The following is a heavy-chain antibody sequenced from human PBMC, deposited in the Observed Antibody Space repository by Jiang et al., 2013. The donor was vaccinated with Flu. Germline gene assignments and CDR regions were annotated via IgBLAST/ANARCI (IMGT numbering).Heavy chain of an antibody. CDR1: GGSISSSSYY. J-gene: IGHJ4*02. CDR2: IYYDGST. CDR3: AXQVFSRGSGTYW. V-gene: IGHV4-39*01. Sequence: GPGLVKPSETLSLTCTVSGGSISSSSYYWGWIRQSPGKGLEWIGSIYYDGSTYLNPSLKSRVTMSVDTSKNQFSLKLSSVTAADTAVYYCAXQVFSRGSGTYWWGQGTLVTVS. D-gene: IGHD3-10*01.